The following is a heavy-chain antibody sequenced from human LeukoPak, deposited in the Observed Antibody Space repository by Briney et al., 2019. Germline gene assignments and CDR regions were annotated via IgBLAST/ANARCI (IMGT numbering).Heavy chain of an antibody. CDR1: GFTFSSYA. J-gene: IGHJ4*02. V-gene: IGHV3-23*01. CDR2: ISGSGGST. D-gene: IGHD3-10*01. CDR3: AKEVLWFGESYFDY. Sequence: GGSLRLSCAASGFTFSSYAMSWVRQAPGKGLEWVSAISGSGGSTYYADSVKGRFTITRDNSKNTLYLQMNSLRGEVRAVYYCAKEVLWFGESYFDYWGQGTLVTVSS.